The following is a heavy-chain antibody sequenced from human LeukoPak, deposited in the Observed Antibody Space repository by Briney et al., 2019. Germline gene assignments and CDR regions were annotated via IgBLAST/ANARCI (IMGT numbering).Heavy chain of an antibody. D-gene: IGHD6-13*01. Sequence: PGGSLRLSCAASGFTFSDHYMDWVRQAPGKGLEWVGRIRNKINSYTTEYAASVKGRFTISRDDSKNSLYLQMNSLKTEDTAVYYCASERPSSSWYDYWGQGTLVTVSS. CDR1: GFTFSDHY. J-gene: IGHJ4*02. V-gene: IGHV3-72*01. CDR2: IRNKINSYTT. CDR3: ASERPSSSWYDY.